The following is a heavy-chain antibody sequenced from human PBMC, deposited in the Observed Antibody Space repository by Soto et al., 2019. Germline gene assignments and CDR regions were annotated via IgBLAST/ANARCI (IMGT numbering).Heavy chain of an antibody. Sequence: ASVKVSCKASGYTFTSYGISWVRQAPGQGLEWMGWISAYNGNTNYAQKLQGRVTMTTDTSTSTAYMELRSLRSDDTAVYYCARTTIFGVVIISDNWFDPWGQGTLVTVSS. J-gene: IGHJ5*02. D-gene: IGHD3-3*01. CDR2: ISAYNGNT. CDR1: GYTFTSYG. CDR3: ARTTIFGVVIISDNWFDP. V-gene: IGHV1-18*04.